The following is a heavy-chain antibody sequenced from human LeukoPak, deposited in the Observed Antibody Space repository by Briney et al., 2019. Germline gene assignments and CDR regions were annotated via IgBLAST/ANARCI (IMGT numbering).Heavy chain of an antibody. CDR3: ARGVTSYYDNSAYY. Sequence: PGGSLRLSCATSGFTFSNYWMTWVRQAPGKGLEWVANINQDGSERYYVDSVKGRFTISRDNAKNALYLQMSSLRAEDTAVYFCARGVTSYYDNSAYYWGQGTLVTVSS. D-gene: IGHD3-22*01. J-gene: IGHJ4*02. CDR1: GFTFSNYW. CDR2: INQDGSER. V-gene: IGHV3-7*04.